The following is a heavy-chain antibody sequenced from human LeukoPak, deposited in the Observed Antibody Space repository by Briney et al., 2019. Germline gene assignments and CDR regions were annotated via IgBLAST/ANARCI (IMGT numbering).Heavy chain of an antibody. CDR3: ARDRLYSSSWYPTSPYYGMDV. J-gene: IGHJ6*02. CDR1: GFTFNSYS. D-gene: IGHD6-13*01. Sequence: GGSLRLSCAASGFTFNSYSMNWFRQAPGKGLEWVSYISSSGSTIYYADSVKGRFTISRDNAKNSLYLQMNSLRAEDTAVYYCARDRLYSSSWYPTSPYYGMDVWGQGTTVTVSS. CDR2: ISSSGSTI. V-gene: IGHV3-48*04.